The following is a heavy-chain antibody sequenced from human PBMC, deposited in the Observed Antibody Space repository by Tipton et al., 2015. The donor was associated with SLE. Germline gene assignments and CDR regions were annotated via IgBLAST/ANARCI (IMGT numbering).Heavy chain of an antibody. CDR3: ARAGGDGDTNWFDP. D-gene: IGHD4-17*01. CDR1: GGSIRSHY. CDR2: IYYSGST. Sequence: TLSLTCTVSGGSIRSHYWSWIRQPPGKGLEWIGYIYYSGSTNYNPSLQSRVTISVDTSKNQFSLKLSSVTAADTAVYYCARAGGDGDTNWFDPWGQGTLVTVSS. V-gene: IGHV4-59*11. J-gene: IGHJ5*02.